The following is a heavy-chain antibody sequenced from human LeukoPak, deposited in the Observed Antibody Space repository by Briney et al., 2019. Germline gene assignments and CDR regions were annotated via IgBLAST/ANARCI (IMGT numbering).Heavy chain of an antibody. CDR3: ARDWLGYCSSTSCGNWFDP. CDR2: ISAYNGNT. Sequence: ASVKVSCKASGYTFTSYGISWVRQAPGQGLEWMGWISAYNGNTNYAQKLQGRVTMTTDTSTSTAYMELRSLRSDDTAVYYCARDWLGYCSSTSCGNWFDPWGQGTPVTVSS. CDR1: GYTFTSYG. V-gene: IGHV1-18*04. D-gene: IGHD2-2*01. J-gene: IGHJ5*02.